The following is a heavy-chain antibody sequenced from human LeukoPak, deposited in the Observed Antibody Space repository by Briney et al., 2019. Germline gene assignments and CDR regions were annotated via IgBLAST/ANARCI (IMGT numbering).Heavy chain of an antibody. Sequence: GESLKISCKGSGYSFTSYWIGWVRQMPGKGLEWMGFIYPGDSDTRYSPSFQGQVTISADKSISTAYLQWSSLKASDTAMYYCARRYDSSGYYYAPMAFDIWGQGTMVTVSS. CDR1: GYSFTSYW. V-gene: IGHV5-51*01. CDR3: ARRYDSSGYYYAPMAFDI. J-gene: IGHJ3*02. D-gene: IGHD3-22*01. CDR2: IYPGDSDT.